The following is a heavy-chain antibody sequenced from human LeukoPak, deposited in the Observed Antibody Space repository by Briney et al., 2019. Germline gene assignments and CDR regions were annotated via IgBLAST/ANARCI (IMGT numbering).Heavy chain of an antibody. Sequence: SVKVSCKASGGTFSSYAISWVRQAPGQGLEWMGGIIPIFGTANYAQKFQGRVTITADESTSTAYMELSSLRSEDTAVYYCARDKNLKYYYGSGSYYYYMDVWGKGTTVTISS. CDR2: IIPIFGTA. D-gene: IGHD3-10*01. V-gene: IGHV1-69*01. CDR1: GGTFSSYA. CDR3: ARDKNLKYYYGSGSYYYYMDV. J-gene: IGHJ6*03.